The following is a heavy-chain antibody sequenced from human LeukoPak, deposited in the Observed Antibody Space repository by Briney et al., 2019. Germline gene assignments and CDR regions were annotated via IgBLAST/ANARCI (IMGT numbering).Heavy chain of an antibody. D-gene: IGHD1-7*01. J-gene: IGHJ4*02. CDR2: ISSSGSTI. CDR1: GFTFSSYE. Sequence: GGSLRLSCAASGFTFSSYEMNWVRQAPGKGLEWISYISSSGSTIYYVDSVKGRFTISRDNAKNSLYLQMNSLRAEDTAEYYCAKEQRDWNYGVFDYWGQGTQVTVSS. CDR3: AKEQRDWNYGVFDY. V-gene: IGHV3-48*03.